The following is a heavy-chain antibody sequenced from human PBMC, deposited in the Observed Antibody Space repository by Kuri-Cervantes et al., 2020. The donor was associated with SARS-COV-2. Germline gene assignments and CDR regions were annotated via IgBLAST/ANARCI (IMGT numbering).Heavy chain of an antibody. CDR2: ISSSSSYI. V-gene: IGHV3-21*01. CDR1: GFTFSSYS. J-gene: IGHJ6*02. CDR3: ARDRDGYSSSWYGGYYYGMDV. D-gene: IGHD6-13*01. Sequence: GESLKISCAASGFTFSSYSMNWVRQAPGKGLEWVSSISSSSSYIYYADSVKGRFTISRDNAKNSLYLQMNSLRAEDTAVYYCARDRDGYSSSWYGGYYYGMDVWGQGTTVTVYS.